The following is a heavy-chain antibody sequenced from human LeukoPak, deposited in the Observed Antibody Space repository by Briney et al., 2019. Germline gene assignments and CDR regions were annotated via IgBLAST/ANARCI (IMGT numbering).Heavy chain of an antibody. J-gene: IGHJ4*02. CDR1: GGSISGYY. CDR2: IYYSGST. Sequence: SKTLSLTCTVSGGSISGYYWSWIRQPPGKGLEYIGYIYYSGSTNYSPSLKSRVTISVDTSNHQFSLKLSSVTAADTAVYYCARLDTIFGVAKGFDYWGQGTLVTVSS. D-gene: IGHD3-3*01. CDR3: ARLDTIFGVAKGFDY. V-gene: IGHV4-59*01.